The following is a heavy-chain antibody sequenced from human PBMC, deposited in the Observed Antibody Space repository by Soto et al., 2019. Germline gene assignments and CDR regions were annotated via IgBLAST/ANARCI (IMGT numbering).Heavy chain of an antibody. V-gene: IGHV4-34*01. J-gene: IGHJ4*02. Sequence: LSLTCAVYGGSFSGYYWSWIRQPPGKGLEWIGEINHSGSTNYNPSLKSRVTISVDTSKNQFSLKLSSVTAADTAVYYCARVDCSGGSCKRGYFDYWGQGTLVTVSS. CDR3: ARVDCSGGSCKRGYFDY. D-gene: IGHD2-15*01. CDR1: GGSFSGYY. CDR2: INHSGST.